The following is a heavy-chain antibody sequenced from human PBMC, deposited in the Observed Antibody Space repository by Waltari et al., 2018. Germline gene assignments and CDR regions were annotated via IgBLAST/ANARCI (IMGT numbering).Heavy chain of an antibody. CDR1: GGSFSGYY. V-gene: IGHV4-34*01. J-gene: IGHJ6*03. CDR2: INHSGST. Sequence: QVQLQQWGAGLLKPSETLSLTCAVYGGSFSGYYWRWIRQPPGKGLEWIGEINHSGSTNYNPSLKSRVTISVDTSKNQFSLKLSSVTAADTAVYYCARVPMVQGVTPYYYYYYMDVWGKGTTVTVSS. CDR3: ARVPMVQGVTPYYYYYYMDV. D-gene: IGHD3-10*01.